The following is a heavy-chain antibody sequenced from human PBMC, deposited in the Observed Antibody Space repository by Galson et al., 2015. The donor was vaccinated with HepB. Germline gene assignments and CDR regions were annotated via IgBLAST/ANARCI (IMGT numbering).Heavy chain of an antibody. Sequence: SETLSLTCDVSGGSMRDDWWGWIRQPPGKGLEWIGYASHSGTFKYHPVLQSRVTISADTFESRFSLTLTSVTAADTAIYYCVRDRQMPAPGTYGCSVLDVWGQGITVLVSS. D-gene: IGHD6-13*01. CDR1: GGSMRDDW. J-gene: IGHJ6*02. V-gene: IGHV4-59*01. CDR2: ASHSGTF. CDR3: VRDRQMPAPGTYGCSVLDV.